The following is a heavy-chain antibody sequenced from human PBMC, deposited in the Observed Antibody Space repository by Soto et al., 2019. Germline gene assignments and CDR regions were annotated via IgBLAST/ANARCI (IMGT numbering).Heavy chain of an antibody. Sequence: PGGSLRLSCEASGFTFSSFNLNWVRQAPGKGLEWVSFISTGSSYRYYADSVKGRFTISRDNAKNSLYLQMNSLRAEDTAVYYCVVPAALGLDYYYGMDVWGQGTTVTVSS. CDR2: ISTGSSYR. V-gene: IGHV3-21*01. CDR3: VVPAALGLDYYYGMDV. D-gene: IGHD2-2*01. CDR1: GFTFSSFN. J-gene: IGHJ6*02.